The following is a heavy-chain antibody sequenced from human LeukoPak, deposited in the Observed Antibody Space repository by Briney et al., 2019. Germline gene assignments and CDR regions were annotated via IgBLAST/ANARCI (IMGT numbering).Heavy chain of an antibody. CDR1: GGSINNFY. Sequence: ECSETLSLTCTVSGGSINNFYWSWPRESPGEGVEWFGYVQSSGRTDYNPSLRSRVSMSADTSKSQLSLRLTSVTAADTAVYFCARHDEECPGEYCFLLSFDYWGPGSLVTVSS. CDR2: VQSSGRT. J-gene: IGHJ4*01. CDR3: ARHDEECPGEYCFLLSFDY. D-gene: IGHD2-8*02. V-gene: IGHV4-59*08.